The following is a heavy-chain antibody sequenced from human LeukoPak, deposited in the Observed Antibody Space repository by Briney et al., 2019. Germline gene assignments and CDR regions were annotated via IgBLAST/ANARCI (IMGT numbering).Heavy chain of an antibody. D-gene: IGHD3-9*01. V-gene: IGHV4-59*01. J-gene: IGHJ5*02. CDR2: IHYTGST. Sequence: AETLSLTCTVSGGSITSSYWSWIRQSPGKGLEWIGYIHYTGSTNYNPSLKSRVTMLIDTSKEQFSLKLSSVTAADTAVYYCARGRYSAGDNWFDPWGQGTLVTVSS. CDR3: ARGRYSAGDNWFDP. CDR1: GGSITSSY.